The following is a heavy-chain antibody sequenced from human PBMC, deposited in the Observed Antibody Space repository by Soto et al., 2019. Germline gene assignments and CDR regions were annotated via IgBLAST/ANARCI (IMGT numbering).Heavy chain of an antibody. J-gene: IGHJ4*02. Sequence: SETLSLTCAVSSGSISSGNWWSWVRQPPGKGLEWIGEIYHSGSTNYNPSLKSRVTISVDKSKNQFSLKLSSVTAADTAVYYCARSLGYCSGGSCYPGFDYWGQGTLVTVSS. V-gene: IGHV4-4*02. D-gene: IGHD2-15*01. CDR3: ARSLGYCSGGSCYPGFDY. CDR1: SGSISSGNW. CDR2: IYHSGST.